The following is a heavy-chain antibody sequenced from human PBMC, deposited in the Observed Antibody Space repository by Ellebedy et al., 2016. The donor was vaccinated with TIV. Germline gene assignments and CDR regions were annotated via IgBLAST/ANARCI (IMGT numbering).Heavy chain of an antibody. CDR2: IYPDDSRV. Sequence: GESLKISCKASGYSFATYWIAWVRQMPGKGLEWMGVIYPDDSRVIYSPSFQGQVTTSADKSINTAYLQWSSLKASDTAMYYCATGLAGYGYWGQGTLVTVSS. V-gene: IGHV5-51*01. J-gene: IGHJ4*02. D-gene: IGHD6-19*01. CDR1: GYSFATYW. CDR3: ATGLAGYGY.